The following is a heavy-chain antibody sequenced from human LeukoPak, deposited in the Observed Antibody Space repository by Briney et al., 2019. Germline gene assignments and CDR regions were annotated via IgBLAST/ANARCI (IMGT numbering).Heavy chain of an antibody. CDR3: ARGSDDYGDYLYGMDV. J-gene: IGHJ6*02. V-gene: IGHV3-21*01. Sequence: PGGSLRLSCAASGLTFSSYSMNWVRQAPGKGLEWVSSISSSSSYIYYADSVKGRFTISRDNAKNSLYLQMNSLRAEDTAVYYCARGSDDYGDYLYGMDVWGQGTTVTVSS. CDR1: GLTFSSYS. CDR2: ISSSSSYI. D-gene: IGHD4-17*01.